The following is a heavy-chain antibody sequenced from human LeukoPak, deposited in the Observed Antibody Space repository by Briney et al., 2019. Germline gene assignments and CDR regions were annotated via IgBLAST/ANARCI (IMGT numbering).Heavy chain of an antibody. CDR1: GGSLSSSTHY. CDR3: ARPVPSRLGWFDP. D-gene: IGHD1-1*01. Sequence: SETLSLTCKVSGGSLSSSTHYWVWIRQPPGKGLEWIGSIYYSGSTYYSPSLKSRVTISVDTSKNQFSLKLSSVTAADTAVYYCARPVPSRLGWFDPWGQGTLVTVSS. J-gene: IGHJ5*02. CDR2: IYYSGST. V-gene: IGHV4-39*01.